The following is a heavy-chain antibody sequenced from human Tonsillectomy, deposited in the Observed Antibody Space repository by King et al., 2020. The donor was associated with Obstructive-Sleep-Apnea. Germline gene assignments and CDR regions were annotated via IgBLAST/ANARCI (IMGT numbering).Heavy chain of an antibody. Sequence: VQLQESGPGLVKPSQTLSLTCTVSGGSISSVGYYWSWIPQHPGKGLEWIGYIYYSGSTYYNPSLKSRVTISVDTSKNQFSLKLSSVTAADTAVYYCARGAMTLGAFDIWGQGTMVTVSS. CDR2: IYYSGST. V-gene: IGHV4-31*03. CDR3: ARGAMTLGAFDI. J-gene: IGHJ3*02. D-gene: IGHD2-2*01. CDR1: GGSISSVGYY.